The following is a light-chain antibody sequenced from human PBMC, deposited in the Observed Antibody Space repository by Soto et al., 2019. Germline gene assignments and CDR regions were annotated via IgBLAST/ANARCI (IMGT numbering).Light chain of an antibody. CDR3: QQSYSSPYT. CDR2: AAA. J-gene: IGKJ2*01. V-gene: IGKV1-39*01. Sequence: DIQMTQSPSSLSASVGDRVTITCRASQSISSNLNWYQQKPGKAPKFMIYAAASLQSGVPSRFSGSGSGTDFTLTISSLQPDDFATYYCQQSYSSPYTVGQGTKVEIK. CDR1: QSISSN.